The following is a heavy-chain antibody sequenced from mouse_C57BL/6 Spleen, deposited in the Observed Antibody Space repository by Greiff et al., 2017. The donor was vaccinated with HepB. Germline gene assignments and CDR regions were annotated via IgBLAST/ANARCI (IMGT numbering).Heavy chain of an antibody. J-gene: IGHJ1*03. CDR1: GYTFTSYW. D-gene: IGHD4-1*01. CDR3: ARSLTGNYWYFDV. CDR2: INPSSGYT. Sequence: VQLQQSGAELAKPGASVKLSCKASGYTFTSYWMHWVKQRPGQGLEWIGYINPSSGYTKYNQKFKDKATLTADKSSSTAYMQLSSLTYEDSAVYYCARSLTGNYWYFDVWGTGTTVTVSS. V-gene: IGHV1-7*01.